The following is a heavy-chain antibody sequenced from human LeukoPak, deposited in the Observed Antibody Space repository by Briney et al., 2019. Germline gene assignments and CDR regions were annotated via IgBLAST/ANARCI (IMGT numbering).Heavy chain of an antibody. CDR1: GFTFSSYA. J-gene: IGHJ4*02. CDR3: AKVNYYDSSGSPDFDY. CDR2: ISGSGGST. V-gene: IGHV3-23*01. Sequence: PGGSLRLSCAASGFTFSSYAMSWVRQAPGKGLEWVSAISGSGGSTYYADSVKGRFTISRDNSKNTLYLQMNSLRAEDTAVYYCAKVNYYDSSGSPDFDYWGQGTLVTVSS. D-gene: IGHD3-22*01.